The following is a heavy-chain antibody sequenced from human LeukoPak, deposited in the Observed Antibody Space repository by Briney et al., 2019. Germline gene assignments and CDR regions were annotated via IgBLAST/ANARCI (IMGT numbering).Heavy chain of an antibody. CDR1: GFTFSTYV. V-gene: IGHV3-64D*06. Sequence: GGSLRLSCSVSGFTFSTYVMHWVRQAPGKGLEYVSAISSNGDNTYYADSVKGRFTISRDNSKNTLYLQMSSLRPNDTAVYFCGRGTGYWGQGTLVTVSS. J-gene: IGHJ4*02. CDR3: GRGTGY. CDR2: ISSNGDNT.